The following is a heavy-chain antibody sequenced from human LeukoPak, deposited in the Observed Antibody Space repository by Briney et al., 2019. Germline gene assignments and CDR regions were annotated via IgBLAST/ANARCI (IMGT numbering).Heavy chain of an antibody. Sequence: GGSLRLSCAASGFTFSSYTMNWVRQAPGKGLECISYITSSSDTIYYADSVKGRFTISRDNSKNTLYLQMNSLRAEDTAVYYCAKVARQTHTYYDFWSGYYTDAFDIWGQGTMVTVSS. CDR3: AKVARQTHTYYDFWSGYYTDAFDI. J-gene: IGHJ3*02. D-gene: IGHD3-3*01. CDR2: ITSSSDTI. CDR1: GFTFSSYT. V-gene: IGHV3-48*01.